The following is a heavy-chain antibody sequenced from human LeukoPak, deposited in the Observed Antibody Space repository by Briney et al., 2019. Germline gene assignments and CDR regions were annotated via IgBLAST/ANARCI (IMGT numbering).Heavy chain of an antibody. D-gene: IGHD6-6*01. CDR3: ARGNSSSSCDY. J-gene: IGHJ4*02. V-gene: IGHV4-4*07. CDR2: IYTNGST. CDR1: GGSINTYY. Sequence: PSETLSLTCTVSGGSINTYYWNWLRQPAGKGLEWIGRIYTNGSTNYNPSLKSRVSISIDKSKNQFSLRFSSVAAADTAVYYCARGNSSSSCDYWGQGTLVTVSS.